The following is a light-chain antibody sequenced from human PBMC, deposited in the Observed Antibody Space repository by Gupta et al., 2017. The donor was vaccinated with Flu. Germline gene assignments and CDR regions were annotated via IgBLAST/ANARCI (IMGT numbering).Light chain of an antibody. J-gene: IGLJ3*02. Sequence: QSALTQPASVSGSPGQSITISCTGTSSDVGSYFLVSWYQQYPGKVPKVMIYEINKRPSGVSNRFSGSRSGNTAALTISGLQAEDEADYYCCSYAGNSTLVFGGGTKLTVL. CDR2: EIN. CDR1: SSDVGSYFL. CDR3: CSYAGNSTLV. V-gene: IGLV2-23*02.